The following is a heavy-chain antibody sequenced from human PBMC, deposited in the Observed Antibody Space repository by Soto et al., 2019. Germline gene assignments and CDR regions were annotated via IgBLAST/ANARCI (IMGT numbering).Heavy chain of an antibody. Sequence: PGGSLKISCKGSGYIFTSYWIGLVRQMPGKGLGCVGIMYPGYSDTRYSPSFQDQVTISPDKSVSTAYLQWSSLKASDTAMYYCASQGQGEGTAMAGDYYGMAVWGQGTTVTVSS. CDR1: GYIFTSYW. D-gene: IGHD5-18*01. J-gene: IGHJ6*02. CDR2: MYPGYSDT. CDR3: ASQGQGEGTAMAGDYYGMAV. V-gene: IGHV5-51*01.